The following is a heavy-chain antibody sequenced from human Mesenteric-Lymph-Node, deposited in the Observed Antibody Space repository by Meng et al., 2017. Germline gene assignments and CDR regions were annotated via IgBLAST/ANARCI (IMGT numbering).Heavy chain of an antibody. D-gene: IGHD6-19*01. Sequence: ASVKVSCKVSGYTLTELSMHWVRQAPGKGLEWMGGFDPEDGETIYAQKFQGRVTMTEDTSTDTAYMELSSLRSEDTAVYYCARDQGAYSSGWWPLDYWGQGTLVTVSS. CDR2: FDPEDGET. V-gene: IGHV1-24*01. CDR1: GYTLTELS. J-gene: IGHJ4*02. CDR3: ARDQGAYSSGWWPLDY.